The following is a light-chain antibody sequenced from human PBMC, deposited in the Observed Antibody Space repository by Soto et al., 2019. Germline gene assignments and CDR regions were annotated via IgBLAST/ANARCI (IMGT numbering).Light chain of an antibody. CDR3: QQYNTYSPLT. V-gene: IGKV1-5*03. J-gene: IGKJ4*01. CDR1: QSISSW. Sequence: DIQMTQSPSTLSASVGDRVTITYRASQSISSWLAWYQQKPGKAPKLLIYKASSLESGVPSRFSGSGSGSEFTRTISSLQPDDIATYYCQQYNTYSPLTFGGGTKVEIK. CDR2: KAS.